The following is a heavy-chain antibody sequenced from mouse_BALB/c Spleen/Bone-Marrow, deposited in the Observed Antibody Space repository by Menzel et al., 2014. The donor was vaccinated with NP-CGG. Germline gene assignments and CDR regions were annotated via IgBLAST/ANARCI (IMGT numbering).Heavy chain of an antibody. J-gene: IGHJ4*01. D-gene: IGHD1-1*01. CDR3: ARGNYGSSLYAMDY. V-gene: IGHV2-6-7*01. Sequence: VKLMESGPGLVAPSQSLSIPCTVSGFSLTGYGVNWVRQPPGKGLEWLGMIWGDGSTDYNSALKSRLSISKDNSKSQVFLKMNSLQTDDTARYYCARGNYGSSLYAMDYWGQGTSVTVSS. CDR1: GFSLTGYG. CDR2: IWGDGST.